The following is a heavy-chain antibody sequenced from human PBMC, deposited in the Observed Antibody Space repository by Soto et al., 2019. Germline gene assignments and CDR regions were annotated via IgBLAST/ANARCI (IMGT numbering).Heavy chain of an antibody. CDR1: GFSFSSYW. D-gene: IGHD5-18*01. V-gene: IGHV5-51*01. Sequence: GESLKISCKGSGFSFSSYWIGWVRQMPGKGLEWMGIIYPSDSDTNYSPSFQGHVTISADKPISTAYLQWSSLKASDTAMYYCARLPGGYSYADYYYYGMDVWGQGTTVTVSS. J-gene: IGHJ6*02. CDR2: IYPSDSDT. CDR3: ARLPGGYSYADYYYYGMDV.